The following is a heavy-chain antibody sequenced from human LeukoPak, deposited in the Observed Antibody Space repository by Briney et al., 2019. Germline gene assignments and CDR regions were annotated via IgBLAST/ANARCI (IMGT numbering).Heavy chain of an antibody. J-gene: IGHJ4*02. CDR3: ARVYYYDTSGYYPDLFDF. CDR2: IKQDGSEQ. D-gene: IGHD3-22*01. V-gene: IGHV3-7*01. CDR1: GFTFSAFW. Sequence: GGSLRLSCAASGFTFSAFWMSWVRQAPGKGLDWVANIKQDGSEQYYVDSVKGRFTISRDNARNSLYLQMNSLRAEDTAVYYCARVYYYDTSGYYPDLFDFWGQGTLVTVSS.